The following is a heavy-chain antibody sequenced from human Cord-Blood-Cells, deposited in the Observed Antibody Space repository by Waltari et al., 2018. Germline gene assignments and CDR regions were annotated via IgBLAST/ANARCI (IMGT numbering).Heavy chain of an antibody. CDR2: FDPEDGET. CDR1: GYTLTELS. CDR3: ATGGGGNRGAFDI. Sequence: QVQLVQSGAEVKKPGASVKVSCKVSGYTLTELSMHWVRQAPGKGLEWMGVFDPEDGETNYAQKFQGRANRTEDTSTDTAYMERSSRRSENTAVYYWATGGGGNRGAFDIWGQGTMVTVSS. D-gene: IGHD3-16*01. V-gene: IGHV1-24*01. J-gene: IGHJ3*02.